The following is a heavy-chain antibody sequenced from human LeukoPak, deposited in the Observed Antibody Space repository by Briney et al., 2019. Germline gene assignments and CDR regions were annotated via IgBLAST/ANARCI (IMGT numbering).Heavy chain of an antibody. V-gene: IGHV1-18*01. CDR3: ARVTFGLERRYYGKYFDY. J-gene: IGHJ4*02. D-gene: IGHD1-1*01. CDR2: ISAYNGNT. CDR1: GYTFTSYG. Sequence: ASVKVSCKASGYTFTSYGISWVRQAPGQGLEWMGWISAYNGNTNYAQNLQRRVTMTTDTSTSTAYIELRSLRSDDTAVYYCARVTFGLERRYYGKYFDYWGQGTLVTVSS.